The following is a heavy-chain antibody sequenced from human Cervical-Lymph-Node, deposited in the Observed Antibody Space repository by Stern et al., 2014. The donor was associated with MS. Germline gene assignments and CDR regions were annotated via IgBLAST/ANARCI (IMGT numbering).Heavy chain of an antibody. D-gene: IGHD5-18*01. Sequence: EVQLEESGGGLVQPGGSLRLSCAASGFTFSSYAMNWVRQAPGKGLEWVSAISGSGVRTYYADSVKGRFTISRDTSKNTLYLQMNSLRAEDTAIYYCVKDGYNYALNWGQGTLVTVSS. V-gene: IGHV3-23*04. CDR1: GFTFSSYA. J-gene: IGHJ4*02. CDR3: VKDGYNYALN. CDR2: ISGSGVRT.